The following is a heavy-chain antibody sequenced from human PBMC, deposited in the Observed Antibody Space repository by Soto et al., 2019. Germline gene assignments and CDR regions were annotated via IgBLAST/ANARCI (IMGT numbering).Heavy chain of an antibody. V-gene: IGHV1-18*01. J-gene: IGHJ5*02. CDR2: ISAYNGNT. Sequence: ASVKVSCKASGYTFTSYGISWVRQAPGQGLEWMGWISAYNGNTNYAQKLQGRVTMTTDTSTSTAYMELRSLRSDDTAVYYCARARVGYYDSSGYYYVYNWFDPWGQGTLVTVSS. D-gene: IGHD3-22*01. CDR3: ARARVGYYDSSGYYYVYNWFDP. CDR1: GYTFTSYG.